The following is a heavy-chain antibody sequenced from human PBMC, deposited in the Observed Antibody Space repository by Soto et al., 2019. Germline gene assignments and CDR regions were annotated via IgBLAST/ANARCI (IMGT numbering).Heavy chain of an antibody. V-gene: IGHV3-30*18. CDR1: GFTFSSYG. D-gene: IGHD1-26*01. CDR2: ISYDGSNK. Sequence: GGSLRLACAASGFTFSSYGMHWVRQAPGKGLEWVAVISYDGSNKYYADSVKGRFTISRDNSKNTLYLQMNSLRAEDTAVYYCAKDLERVGATFDYYYGMDVWGQGTTVTVSS. J-gene: IGHJ6*02. CDR3: AKDLERVGATFDYYYGMDV.